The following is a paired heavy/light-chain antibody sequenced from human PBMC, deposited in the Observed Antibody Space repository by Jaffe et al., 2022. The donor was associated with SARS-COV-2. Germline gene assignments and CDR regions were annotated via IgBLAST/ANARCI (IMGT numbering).Heavy chain of an antibody. J-gene: IGHJ4*01. Sequence: QVRLVEAGGGLVQPGTSLTLSCAASGFPTTYAVHWVRQTPGKGLEWVAVVSFGGVDYYYADSVKGRFTIFRDNSKNTVYLEMNSLRPEDTALYYCARGNGPPLGRGRCDYWGQGTLVTVSS. D-gene: IGHD1-26*01. CDR1: GFPTTYA. CDR3: ARGNGPPLGRGRCDY. CDR2: VSFGGVDY. V-gene: IGHV3-30*04.
Light chain of an antibody. CDR3: GAWDSSLSALV. CDR1: SSNIGENY. J-gene: IGLJ2*01. V-gene: IGLV1-51*01. Sequence: QSVLTQPPSVSAAPGQRVTISCSGSSSNIGENYVSWYQRLPRTAPKLLIFDNDNRPSGIPDRFSGSRSGTSATLAITGLQPGDEADYYCGAWDSSLSALVFGGGTELTVL. CDR2: DND.